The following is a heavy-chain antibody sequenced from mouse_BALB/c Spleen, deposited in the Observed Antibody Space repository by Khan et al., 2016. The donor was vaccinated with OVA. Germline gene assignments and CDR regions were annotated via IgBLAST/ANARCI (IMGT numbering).Heavy chain of an antibody. CDR3: TRDGYSPWFAY. CDR1: GFNIKDYY. V-gene: IGHV14-1*02. J-gene: IGHJ3*01. Sequence: VQLKQSGAELVRPGALVKLSCKASGFNIKDYYIHWVKQRPEQGLEWIGGLDPENGNTIYDPKFQGKASITADTSSNTAYLQLSSLTSEDTAVYYCTRDGYSPWFAYWGQGTLVTVSA. D-gene: IGHD2-3*01. CDR2: LDPENGNT.